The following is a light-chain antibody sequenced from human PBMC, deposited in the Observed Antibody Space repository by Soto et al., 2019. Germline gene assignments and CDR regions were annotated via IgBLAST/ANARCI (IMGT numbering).Light chain of an antibody. CDR1: QILGSR. V-gene: IGKV1-39*01. J-gene: IGKJ1*01. CDR2: AVS. CDR3: RHTRCYPWT. Sequence: DIKLTQSPSSLSASVRDRVTITCRASQILGSRLNWYLQRPGKAPKLLVFAVSSLPRGVPSRFGGSGSGKEFTHTTYSPQLEDFGSNSCRHTRCYPWTFCQWAKVDTK.